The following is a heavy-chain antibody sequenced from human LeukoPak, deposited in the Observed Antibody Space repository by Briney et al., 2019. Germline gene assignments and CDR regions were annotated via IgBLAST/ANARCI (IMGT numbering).Heavy chain of an antibody. CDR3: AKTPKPYYYDSSGYYYFDY. CDR1: GFTFSTYA. CDR2: ISGSGGST. D-gene: IGHD3-22*01. V-gene: IGHV3-23*01. J-gene: IGHJ4*02. Sequence: GGSLRLSCAASGFTFSTYAMSWVRQAPGKGLEWVSAISGSGGSTYYADPVKGRFTISRDNSKNTLYLQMNSLRAEDTAVYYCAKTPKPYYYDSSGYYYFDYWGQGTLVTVSS.